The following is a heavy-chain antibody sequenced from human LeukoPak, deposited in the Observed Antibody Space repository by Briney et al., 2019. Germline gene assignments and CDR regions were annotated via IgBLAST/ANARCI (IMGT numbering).Heavy chain of an antibody. CDR2: VYYRGNT. CDR3: ARDTVPPRNATEQKTGTYY. D-gene: IGHD7-27*01. V-gene: IGHV4-39*02. CDR1: GGSITTTNYY. Sequence: SETLSLTCTVSGGSITTTNYYWAWIRQPPGEGLQWIGSVYYRGNTYSNPSLESRITMSVDTSKNQFSLRLTSVTAADTALYYCARDTVPPRNATEQKTGTYYWGLGTLVTVSS. J-gene: IGHJ4*01.